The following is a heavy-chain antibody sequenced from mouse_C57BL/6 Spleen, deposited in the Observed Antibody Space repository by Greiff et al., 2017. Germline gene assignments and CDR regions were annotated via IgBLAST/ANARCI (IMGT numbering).Heavy chain of an antibody. Sequence: VQVVESGAELVKPGASVKLSCKASGYTFTEYTIHWVKQRSGQGLEWIGWFYPGSGSIKYNEKFKDKATLTADKSSSTVYMELSRLTSEDSAVYFCARHEAYYGNFDYWGQGTTLTVSS. CDR3: ARHEAYYGNFDY. V-gene: IGHV1-62-2*01. J-gene: IGHJ2*01. CDR2: FYPGSGSI. D-gene: IGHD2-10*01. CDR1: GYTFTEYT.